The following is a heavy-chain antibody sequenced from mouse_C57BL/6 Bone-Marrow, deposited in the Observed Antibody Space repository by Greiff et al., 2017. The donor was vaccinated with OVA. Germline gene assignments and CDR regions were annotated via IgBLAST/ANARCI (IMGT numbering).Heavy chain of an antibody. CDR1: GFTFSSYT. V-gene: IGHV5-9*04. J-gene: IGHJ2*01. CDR2: LSGGGGNT. Sequence: EVQVVESGGGLVKPGGSLKLSCAASGFTFSSYTMSWVRQTPEKRLEWVATLSGGGGNTYYPDSVKGRFTISRDNAKNTLYLQMSSLRSEDTAVYYCARHRQLRLYYWGQGTTLTVSS. D-gene: IGHD3-2*02. CDR3: ARHRQLRLYY.